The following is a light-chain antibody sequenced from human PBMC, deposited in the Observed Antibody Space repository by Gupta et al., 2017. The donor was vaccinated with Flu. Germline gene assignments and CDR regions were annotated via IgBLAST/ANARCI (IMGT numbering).Light chain of an antibody. CDR3: QKYGGAPFT. J-gene: IGKJ4*01. V-gene: IGKV1-27*01. CDR1: QAIDSD. CDR2: GAS. Sequence: PSFLSASVGQRVTITCRASQAIDSDLAWYQQKPGEVPKPLIYGASILHSGVPSRFSGSQSEADYTLTISNLQPEDIATYFCQKYGGAPFTFGGGTKVEIK.